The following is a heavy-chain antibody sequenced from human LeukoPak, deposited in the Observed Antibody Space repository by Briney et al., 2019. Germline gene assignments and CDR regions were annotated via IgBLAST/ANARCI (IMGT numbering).Heavy chain of an antibody. D-gene: IGHD5/OR15-5a*01. V-gene: IGHV4-4*09. Sequence: SETLSLTCTVSGVSISSYYWSWIRQPPGKGLEWVGYIYTSGSTDYNPSLKSRVTISLDTSNNQFSLNLNSVTAADTAVYYCARGDSTNQDGDYYGLDVWGQGTTVTVSS. CDR1: GVSISSYY. J-gene: IGHJ6*02. CDR3: ARGDSTNQDGDYYGLDV. CDR2: IYTSGST.